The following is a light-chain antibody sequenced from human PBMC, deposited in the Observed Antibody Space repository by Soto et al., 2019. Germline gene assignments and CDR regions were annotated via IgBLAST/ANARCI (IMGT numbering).Light chain of an antibody. J-gene: IGKJ1*01. Sequence: DIPMTQSPSSLSASVGDSVTITCRASQGISNYLAWYHQKPGKVPKLLIYAASTLQSGVPSRLSGSGSGTDCTLTISGLQPEDVATYYWQKYNSSPRTFGQGPYVEIK. V-gene: IGKV1-27*01. CDR2: AAS. CDR3: QKYNSSPRT. CDR1: QGISNY.